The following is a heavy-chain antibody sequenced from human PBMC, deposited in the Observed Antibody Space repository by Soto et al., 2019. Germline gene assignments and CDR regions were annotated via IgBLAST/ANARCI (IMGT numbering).Heavy chain of an antibody. Sequence: SETLSLTCTVSGGSISSSSYYWGWIRQPPGKGLEWIGSIYYSGSTYHNPSLKSRVTISVDTSKNQFSLKLSSVTAADTAVYYCAGHGDLDYWGQGTLVTVSS. CDR1: GGSISSSSYY. J-gene: IGHJ4*02. D-gene: IGHD4-17*01. CDR2: IYYSGST. V-gene: IGHV4-39*01. CDR3: AGHGDLDY.